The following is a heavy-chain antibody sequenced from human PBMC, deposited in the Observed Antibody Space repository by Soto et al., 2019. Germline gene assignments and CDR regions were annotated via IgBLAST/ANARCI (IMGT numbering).Heavy chain of an antibody. D-gene: IGHD3-22*01. J-gene: IGHJ4*02. Sequence: TLSLTCTVSGGSISSGGYYWSWIRQHPGKGLEWIGYIYYSGSTYYNPSLKSRVTISVDTSKNQFSLKLSSVTAADTAVYYCARAGEHYDSSGPADSFDYWGQGTLVTVSS. CDR2: IYYSGST. CDR3: ARAGEHYDSSGPADSFDY. CDR1: GGSISSGGYY. V-gene: IGHV4-31*03.